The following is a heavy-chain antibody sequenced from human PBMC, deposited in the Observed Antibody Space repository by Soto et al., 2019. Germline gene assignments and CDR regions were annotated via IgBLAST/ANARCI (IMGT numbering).Heavy chain of an antibody. D-gene: IGHD2-15*01. CDR1: GYTFTSYG. J-gene: IGHJ5*02. V-gene: IGHV1-18*01. CDR3: AREAGDIVVVVAPLSP. CDR2: ISAYNGNT. Sequence: QVQLVQSGTEVKKPGASVKISCKASGYTFTSYGISWVRQAPGQGLEWMGWISAYNGNTNYEQKLQGRGTMTTHTVRSTAYRELRSLRADDTAVYYCAREAGDIVVVVAPLSPWGQGTLVTVSS.